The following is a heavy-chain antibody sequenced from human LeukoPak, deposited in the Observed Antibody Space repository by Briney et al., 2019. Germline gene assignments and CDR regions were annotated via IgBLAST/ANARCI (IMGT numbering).Heavy chain of an antibody. Sequence: GGSLRLSCTGSGFTFSTYTMSWVRQAPGKGLEWVSAISGSGGSTYYADSVKGRFTISRDNSKNTLYLQMNSLRAEDTAVYYCAKDRRGLRYFDWLLVRWFDYWGQGTLVTVSS. CDR3: AKDRRGLRYFDWLLVRWFDY. CDR1: GFTFSTYT. J-gene: IGHJ4*02. D-gene: IGHD3-9*01. CDR2: ISGSGGST. V-gene: IGHV3-23*01.